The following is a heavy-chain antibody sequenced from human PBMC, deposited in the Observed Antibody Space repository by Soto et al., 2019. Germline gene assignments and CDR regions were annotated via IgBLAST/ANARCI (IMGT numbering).Heavy chain of an antibody. Sequence: PSETLSLTCTVSGGSISSSSYYWGWIRQPPGKGLEWIGSIYYSGSTYYNPSLKSRVTISVDTSKNQFSLKLSSVTAADTAVYYCASWFNDYGDVGAFDIWGQGTMVTVSS. J-gene: IGHJ3*02. CDR2: IYYSGST. D-gene: IGHD4-17*01. CDR1: GGSISSSSYY. CDR3: ASWFNDYGDVGAFDI. V-gene: IGHV4-39*01.